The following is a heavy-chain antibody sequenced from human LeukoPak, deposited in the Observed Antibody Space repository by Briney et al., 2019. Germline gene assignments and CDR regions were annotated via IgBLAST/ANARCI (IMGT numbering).Heavy chain of an antibody. J-gene: IGHJ5*02. CDR3: ARNKVAAGFNWFDP. Sequence: SETLSLTCAVSGGSISSSNWWSWVRQPPGKGLEWIGEIYHSGSTNYNPSLKSRVTISVDKSKNQFSLKLSSVTAADTAVYYCARNKVAAGFNWFDPWGQGTLVTVSS. CDR2: IYHSGST. CDR1: GGSISSSNW. D-gene: IGHD6-13*01. V-gene: IGHV4-4*02.